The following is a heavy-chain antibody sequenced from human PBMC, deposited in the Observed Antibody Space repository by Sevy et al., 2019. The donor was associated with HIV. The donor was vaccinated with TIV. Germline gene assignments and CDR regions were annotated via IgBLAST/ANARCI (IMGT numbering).Heavy chain of an antibody. J-gene: IGHJ4*02. Sequence: GGSLRLSCAASGFTFSNAWMSWVRQAPGKGLEWVGRIKGKIYDGTIDYAAPVKGRFSISSDDSKNTLNLQMNSMKSEETAVYYCTTASWSKEDYYSYWGQGTLVTVSS. V-gene: IGHV3-15*01. CDR1: GFTFSNAW. CDR2: IKGKIYDGTI. CDR3: TTASWSKEDYYSY. D-gene: IGHD6-13*01.